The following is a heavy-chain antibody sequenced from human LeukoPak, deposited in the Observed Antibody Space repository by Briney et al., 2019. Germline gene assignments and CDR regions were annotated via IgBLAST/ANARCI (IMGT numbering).Heavy chain of an antibody. Sequence: GGSLRLSCAASGFTFSSYSMNWVRQAPGKGLEWVSSISSSSSYIYYADSVKGRFTISRDNAKNSLYLQMNSLRAEDTAVYYCAKARGYSGYDYSYMDYWGQGTLVTVSS. CDR3: AKARGYSGYDYSYMDY. CDR2: ISSSSSYI. D-gene: IGHD5-12*01. V-gene: IGHV3-21*01. J-gene: IGHJ4*02. CDR1: GFTFSSYS.